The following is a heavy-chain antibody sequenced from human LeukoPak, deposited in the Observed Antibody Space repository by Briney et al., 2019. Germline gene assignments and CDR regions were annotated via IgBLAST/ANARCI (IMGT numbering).Heavy chain of an antibody. CDR3: ARHRPPDSSSWYRVGAFDI. V-gene: IGHV4-59*08. J-gene: IGHJ3*02. CDR2: IYYSGST. Sequence: SETLSLTCTVSGGSISSYYWSWIRQPPGKGLEWIGCIYYSGSTNYNPSLKSRVTISVDTSKNQFSLKLSSVTAADTAVYYCARHRPPDSSSWYRVGAFDIWGQGTMVTVSS. D-gene: IGHD6-13*01. CDR1: GGSISSYY.